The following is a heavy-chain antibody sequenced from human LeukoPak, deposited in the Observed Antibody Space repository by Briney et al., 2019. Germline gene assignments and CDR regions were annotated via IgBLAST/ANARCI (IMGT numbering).Heavy chain of an antibody. CDR2: ISSSSSYI. D-gene: IGHD3-9*01. J-gene: IGHJ4*02. CDR1: GFTFSSYS. V-gene: IGHV3-21*01. Sequence: PGGSLRLSCAASGFTFSSYSMNWVRQAPGKGLEWVSSISSSSSYIYYADSVKGRFTTSRDNAKNSLYLQMNSLRAEDTAVYYCARDEGYDILTGYYPAPRWGQGTLVTVSS. CDR3: ARDEGYDILTGYYPAPR.